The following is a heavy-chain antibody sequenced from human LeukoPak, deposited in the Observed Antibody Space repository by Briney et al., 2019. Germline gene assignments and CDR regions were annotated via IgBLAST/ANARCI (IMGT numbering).Heavy chain of an antibody. V-gene: IGHV4-59*01. CDR3: ARKDTAMVTGAFDI. J-gene: IGHJ3*02. CDR2: IYYSGST. D-gene: IGHD5-18*01. CDR1: GGSISSYY. Sequence: PSETLSLTCTVSGGSISSYYWSWIRQPPGKGLEWIGYIYYSGSTNYNPSLKSRVTISVDTSKNQFSLKPSSVTAADTAVYYCARKDTAMVTGAFDIWGQGTMVTVSS.